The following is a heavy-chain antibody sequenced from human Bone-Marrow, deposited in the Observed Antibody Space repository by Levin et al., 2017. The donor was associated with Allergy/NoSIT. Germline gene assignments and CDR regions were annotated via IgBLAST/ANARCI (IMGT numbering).Heavy chain of an antibody. J-gene: IGHJ4*02. CDR2: IKQDASEK. CDR1: GFTFSTYW. Sequence: GESLKISCAASGFTFSTYWMNWVRQAPGKGLEWVANIKQDASEKYYVDSVKGRFTISRDNAKNSLYLQINNLRAEDTAVYYCTRGCTAAACPGDYWGQGTLVTVSP. CDR3: TRGCTAAACPGDY. V-gene: IGHV3-7*04. D-gene: IGHD2-8*02.